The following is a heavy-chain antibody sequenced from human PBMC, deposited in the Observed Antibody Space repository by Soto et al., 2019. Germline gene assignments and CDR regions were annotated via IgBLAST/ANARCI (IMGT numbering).Heavy chain of an antibody. CDR2: IRSRAFGGTT. CDR1: GFSLGDNG. D-gene: IGHD3-10*01. J-gene: IGHJ2*01. Sequence: EVQLVESGGGLVKPGRSLRLSCLASGFSLGDNGMSWFRQAPGKGLEWVGFIRSRAFGGTTEFAASVKGRFTISRDDSKSIAYLQMNSVKTDDTAVYSCARFLSASRGSFWYFDLWGRGTLVTASS. V-gene: IGHV3-49*05. CDR3: ARFLSASRGSFWYFDL.